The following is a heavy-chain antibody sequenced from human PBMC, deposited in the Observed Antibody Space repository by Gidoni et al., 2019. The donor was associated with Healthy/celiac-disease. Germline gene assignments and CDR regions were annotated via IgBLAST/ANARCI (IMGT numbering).Heavy chain of an antibody. J-gene: IGHJ5*02. Sequence: QLQLQESGSGLVKPSQTLSLTCAVSGGSIRSGGYSWSWIRQPPGKGLEWTGYIYHSGRTYYNPSLKSRVTISVDRSKNQFSLKLSSVTAADTAVYYCAREGYGDYLNWFDPWGQGTLVTVSS. CDR1: GGSIRSGGYS. CDR3: AREGYGDYLNWFDP. CDR2: IYHSGRT. D-gene: IGHD4-17*01. V-gene: IGHV4-30-2*01.